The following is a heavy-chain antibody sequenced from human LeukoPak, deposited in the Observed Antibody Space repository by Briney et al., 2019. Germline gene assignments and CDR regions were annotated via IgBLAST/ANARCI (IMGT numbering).Heavy chain of an antibody. CDR1: GYTFTSYD. J-gene: IGHJ3*02. CDR3: ARGAGRDIYDSSGYGDAFDI. V-gene: IGHV1-8*01. Sequence: ASVKVSCRASGYTFTSYDINWVRQAAGQGLEWMGWMSPNSGNAGYAQKFQGRVVLSWNSSINTAYMELSSLRSEDTAVYYCARGAGRDIYDSSGYGDAFDIWGQGTMVTVSS. CDR2: MSPNSGNA. D-gene: IGHD3-22*01.